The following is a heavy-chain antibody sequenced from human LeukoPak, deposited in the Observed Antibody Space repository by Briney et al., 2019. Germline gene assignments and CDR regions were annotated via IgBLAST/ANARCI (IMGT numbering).Heavy chain of an antibody. Sequence: SVKVSCKASGYSFTSYGISWVRQAPGQGLEWMGGIIPIFGTANYAQKFQGRVTITADESTSTAYMELSSLRSEDTAVYYCARDEAYYYGSGSYWYGMDVWGKGTTVTVSS. D-gene: IGHD3-10*01. CDR1: GYSFTSYG. CDR2: IIPIFGTA. J-gene: IGHJ6*04. V-gene: IGHV1-69*13. CDR3: ARDEAYYYGSGSYWYGMDV.